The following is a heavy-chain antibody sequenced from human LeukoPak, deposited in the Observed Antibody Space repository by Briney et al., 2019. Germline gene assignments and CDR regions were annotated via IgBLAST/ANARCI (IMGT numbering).Heavy chain of an antibody. Sequence: SETLSLTCTVPGGSISSSSYYWGWIRQPPGKGLEWIGSIYHSGSTYYNPSLKSRVTISVDTSKNQFSLKLSSVTAADTAVYYCAVGGDYYFDYWGQGTLVTVSS. CDR1: GGSISSSSYY. CDR2: IYHSGST. V-gene: IGHV4-39*07. CDR3: AVGGDYYFDY. D-gene: IGHD2-21*02. J-gene: IGHJ4*02.